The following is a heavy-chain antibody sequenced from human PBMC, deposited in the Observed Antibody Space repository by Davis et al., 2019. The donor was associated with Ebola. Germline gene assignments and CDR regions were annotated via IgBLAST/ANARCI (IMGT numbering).Heavy chain of an antibody. CDR1: GFTFSSYW. Sequence: GESLKISCAASGFTFSSYWMSWVRQAPGKGLEWVGNINQDGSEKQYVDSMKGRFTISRDNARNSLFLQMNNLRDDDTAVYYCAIPTRSTGYGFRGQGTLVTVSS. V-gene: IGHV3-7*01. CDR2: INQDGSEK. D-gene: IGHD3-22*01. J-gene: IGHJ4*02. CDR3: AIPTRSTGYGF.